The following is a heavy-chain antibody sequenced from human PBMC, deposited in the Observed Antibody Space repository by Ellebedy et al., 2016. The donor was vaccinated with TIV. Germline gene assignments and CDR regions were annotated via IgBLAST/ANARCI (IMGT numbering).Heavy chain of an antibody. CDR3: ASTTYYDYVWGSYRSHFDY. CDR1: RYTLTELS. V-gene: IGHV1-24*01. J-gene: IGHJ4*02. D-gene: IGHD3-16*02. Sequence: ASVKVSXKVSRYTLTELSMHWVRQAPGKGLEWMGGFDPEDGETIYAQKFQGRVTMTEDTSTDTAYMELSSLRSEDTAVYYCASTTYYDYVWGSYRSHFDYWGQGTLVTVSS. CDR2: FDPEDGET.